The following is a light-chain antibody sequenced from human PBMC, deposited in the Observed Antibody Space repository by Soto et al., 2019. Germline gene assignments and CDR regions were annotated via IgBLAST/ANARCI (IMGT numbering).Light chain of an antibody. V-gene: IGKV3-20*01. CDR2: GAS. CDR1: QSVSSSY. CDR3: QQDGISL. J-gene: IGKJ4*01. Sequence: VLSQYPNSVLLATGVGPARSCRASQSVSSSYLAWYQQKPGQAPRLLIYGASSRATGIPDRFSGSGSGTDFTLLMCRLSSEDSVAYSFQQDGISLIAGGTKVDIK.